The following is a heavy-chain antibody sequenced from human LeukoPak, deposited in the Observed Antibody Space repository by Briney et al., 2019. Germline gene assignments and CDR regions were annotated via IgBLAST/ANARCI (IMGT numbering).Heavy chain of an antibody. J-gene: IGHJ6*03. CDR2: INPNSGGT. CDR1: GYTFTGYY. CDR3: ARAPLEGSVYYYYYMDV. D-gene: IGHD3-3*01. Sequence: GASVKASCKASGYTFTGYYMHWVRQAPGQGLEWMGWINPNSGGTNYAQKFQGRVTMTRDTSISTAYMELSRLRSDDTAVYYCARAPLEGSVYYYYYMDVWGKGTTVTVSS. V-gene: IGHV1-2*02.